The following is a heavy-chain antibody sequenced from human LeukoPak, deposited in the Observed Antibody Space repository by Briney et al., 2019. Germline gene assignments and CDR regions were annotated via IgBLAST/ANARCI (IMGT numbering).Heavy chain of an antibody. J-gene: IGHJ3*02. Sequence: PSETLSLTCAVYGGSFSGYYWSWIRQPPGKGLDWIGEINYSGSTNYNPSLQSRVTISVDTSKNQFSLKLSSVTAADTAVYYCARSLAAGGTGDDAFDIWGQGTMVTVSS. CDR3: ARSLAAGGTGDDAFDI. V-gene: IGHV4-34*01. CDR1: GGSFSGYY. D-gene: IGHD6-13*01. CDR2: INYSGST.